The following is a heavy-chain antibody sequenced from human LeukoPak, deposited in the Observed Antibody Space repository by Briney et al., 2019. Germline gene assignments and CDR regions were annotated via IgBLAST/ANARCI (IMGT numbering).Heavy chain of an antibody. Sequence: SSETLSLTCAVYGGSFSGYYWSWIRQPPGKGLEWIGEINHSGSTNYNPSLKSRVTISVDTSKNQFSLKLSSVTAADTAVYYCARGGGYDSDWGQGTLVTVSS. J-gene: IGHJ4*02. D-gene: IGHD5-12*01. CDR1: GGSFSGYY. CDR3: ARGGGYDSD. V-gene: IGHV4-34*01. CDR2: INHSGST.